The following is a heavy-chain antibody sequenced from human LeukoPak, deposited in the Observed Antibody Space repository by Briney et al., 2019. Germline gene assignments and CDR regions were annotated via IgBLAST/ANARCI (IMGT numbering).Heavy chain of an antibody. V-gene: IGHV3-64*01. D-gene: IGHD4-11*01. Sequence: GGSLRLSCAASGFTFSSYAMHWVRQAPGKGLEYVSAISSNGGSTYYANSVKGRFTISRDNSKNTLYLQMGSLRAEDMAVYYCARGCSCHSDYVSGHAFDIWGQGTMVTVSS. CDR2: ISSNGGST. J-gene: IGHJ3*02. CDR3: ARGCSCHSDYVSGHAFDI. CDR1: GFTFSSYA.